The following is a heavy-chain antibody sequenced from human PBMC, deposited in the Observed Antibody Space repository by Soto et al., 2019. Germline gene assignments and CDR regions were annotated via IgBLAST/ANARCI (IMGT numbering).Heavy chain of an antibody. V-gene: IGHV4-34*01. CDR3: AKLQSNYYYGMDV. Sequence: SETLSLPCSVYGWSFSGYYWSWIRQPPGKGLEWIGEINHSGSTNYNPSLKSRVTISVDTSKNQFSLKLSSVTAADTAVYYCAKLQSNYYYGMDVWGQGTTVTVSS. J-gene: IGHJ6*01. CDR1: GWSFSGYY. CDR2: INHSGST. D-gene: IGHD4-4*01.